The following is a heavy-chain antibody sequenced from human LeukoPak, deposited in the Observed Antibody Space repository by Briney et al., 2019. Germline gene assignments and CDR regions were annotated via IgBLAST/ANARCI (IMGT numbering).Heavy chain of an antibody. J-gene: IGHJ4*02. CDR3: AKDRNFYFDY. V-gene: IGHV3-30*18. CDR1: GFTFSSYG. Sequence: GSLRLSCAASGFTFSSYGMHWVRQAPGKGLEWVAVISYDGSNKYYADSVKGRFTISRDNSKNTLYLQMNSLRAEDTAVYHCAKDRNFYFDYWGQGTLVTVSS. D-gene: IGHD1-14*01. CDR2: ISYDGSNK.